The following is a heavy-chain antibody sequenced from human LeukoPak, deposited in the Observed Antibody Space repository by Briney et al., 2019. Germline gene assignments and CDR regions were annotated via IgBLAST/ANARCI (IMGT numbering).Heavy chain of an antibody. CDR2: IYYSGST. CDR3: ARRGSYYYGSSGYYLDS. J-gene: IGHJ4*02. D-gene: IGHD3-22*01. Sequence: PSETLSLTCTVSGGSISSTGYYWDWIRQPPGKGLEWIGSIYYSGSTYYNPSLKSRVTISVDTSKNQFSLRMSSVTAADTAVYYCARRGSYYYGSSGYYLDSWGQGTQVTVSS. V-gene: IGHV4-39*01. CDR1: GGSISSTGYY.